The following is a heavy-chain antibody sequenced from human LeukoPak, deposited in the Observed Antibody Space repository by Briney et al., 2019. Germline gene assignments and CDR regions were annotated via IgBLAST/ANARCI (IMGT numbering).Heavy chain of an antibody. D-gene: IGHD3-3*01. V-gene: IGHV3-21*01. CDR2: ISSSSSDI. Sequence: GGSLRLSCAASGFTFSSYSMNWVRQAPGKGVEWVSSISSSSSDIYYADSVKGGFTISRDNAKNSLYLQMNSLRAEDTAVYYCARESRRFLEWFDYWGQGTLVTVSS. CDR3: ARESRRFLEWFDY. J-gene: IGHJ4*02. CDR1: GFTFSSYS.